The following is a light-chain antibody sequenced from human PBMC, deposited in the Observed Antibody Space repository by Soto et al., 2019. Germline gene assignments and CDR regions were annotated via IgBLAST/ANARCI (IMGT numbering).Light chain of an antibody. J-gene: IGLJ1*01. CDR1: SSDIGDYNY. V-gene: IGLV2-11*01. Sequence: QSALAQPRSVSGSPGQSVTISCTGTSSDIGDYNYVSWYQQHPGKAPKLMIFDVTKRPSGVPDRFSGSKSGNTASLTIYGLQAEDDADYYCCSYAGSYTFVFGTGTKVTVL. CDR3: CSYAGSYTFV. CDR2: DVT.